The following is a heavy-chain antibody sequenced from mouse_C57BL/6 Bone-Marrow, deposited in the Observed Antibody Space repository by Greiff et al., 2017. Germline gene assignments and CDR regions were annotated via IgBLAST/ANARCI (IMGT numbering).Heavy chain of an antibody. CDR3: ARGGYGSSYWYFDV. D-gene: IGHD1-1*01. CDR1: GFTFSDYY. CDR2: INYDGSST. Sequence: EVKLVESEGGLVQPGSSMKLSCTASGFTFSDYYMAWVRQVPEKGLEWVANINYDGSSTYYLDSLKSRFIISRDNAKNILYLQMSSLKSEDTATXDCARGGYGSSYWYFDVWGTGTTVTVAS. V-gene: IGHV5-16*01. J-gene: IGHJ1*03.